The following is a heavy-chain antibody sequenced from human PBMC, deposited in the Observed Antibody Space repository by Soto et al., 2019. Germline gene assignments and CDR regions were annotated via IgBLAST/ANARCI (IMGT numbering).Heavy chain of an antibody. V-gene: IGHV4-34*01. CDR2: INHSGST. D-gene: IGHD2-8*02. CDR1: GGSFSGYS. Sequence: QVQLQQWGAGLLKPSETLSLTCAVYGGSFSGYSWTWIRQPPGTGLEWVGEINHSGSTNYNPSIKSRVTRSVDTSKNQFSLKLTSVTAADTAVYYCARYKITGLFDYWGQGTLVTVSS. CDR3: ARYKITGLFDY. J-gene: IGHJ4*02.